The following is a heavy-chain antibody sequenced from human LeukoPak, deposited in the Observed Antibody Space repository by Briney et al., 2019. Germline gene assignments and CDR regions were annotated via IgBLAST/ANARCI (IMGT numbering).Heavy chain of an antibody. Sequence: PSETLSLTCTVSGGSISSYYWSWIRQPPGKGLEWIGYIYYSGSTNYNPSLKSRVTISVDTSKNQFSLKLSSVTAADTAVYYCARAGGYEIEGVWFDPWGQGTLVTVSS. V-gene: IGHV4-59*12. J-gene: IGHJ5*02. CDR3: ARAGGYEIEGVWFDP. CDR2: IYYSGST. CDR1: GGSISSYY. D-gene: IGHD5-12*01.